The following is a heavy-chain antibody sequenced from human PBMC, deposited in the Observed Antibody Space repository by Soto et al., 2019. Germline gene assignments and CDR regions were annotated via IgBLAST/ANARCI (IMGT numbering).Heavy chain of an antibody. CDR1: GYTFTGCY. D-gene: IGHD3-10*01. Sequence: QVQLVQSGAEVKKPGASVKVSCKASGYTFTGCYMHWVRQAPGQGLEWMGWINPNSGGTNYAQKFQGWVTMTRDTSISTAYMELSRLRSDDTAVYYCARGGRMVRGAANWFDPWGQGTLVTVSS. V-gene: IGHV1-2*04. CDR2: INPNSGGT. J-gene: IGHJ5*02. CDR3: ARGGRMVRGAANWFDP.